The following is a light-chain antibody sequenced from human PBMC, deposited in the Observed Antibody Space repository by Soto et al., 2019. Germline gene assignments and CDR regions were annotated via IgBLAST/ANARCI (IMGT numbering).Light chain of an antibody. CDR3: QQSYSTPYT. Sequence: IQMTQSPSSLSASVGDRVTITCRASQRITTYLNWYQQKPGKAPKLLISTAATLQGGVPSRFSGNGSGTDLTLTIAPLQPEEFAAYFCQQSYSTPYTFGQGTKLEIK. J-gene: IGKJ2*01. V-gene: IGKV1-39*01. CDR1: QRITTY. CDR2: TAA.